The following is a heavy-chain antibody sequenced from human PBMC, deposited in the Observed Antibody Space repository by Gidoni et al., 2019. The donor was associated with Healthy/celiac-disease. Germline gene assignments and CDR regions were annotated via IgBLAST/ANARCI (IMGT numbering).Heavy chain of an antibody. V-gene: IGHV3-48*03. CDR2: ISSSGSTI. D-gene: IGHD3-3*01. Sequence: EVRLLESGGGVVQTGGSLRLSCEAYGFTFSSYEMNWVRQAPWTGLEWVSYISSSGSTIYYAYSVKGRFTISRDNAKNSLYLQMNILSAEDTSVSYCARVARTSRYYYYGMDVWVQGTTVTVS. J-gene: IGHJ6*02. CDR3: ARVARTSRYYYYGMDV. CDR1: GFTFSSYE.